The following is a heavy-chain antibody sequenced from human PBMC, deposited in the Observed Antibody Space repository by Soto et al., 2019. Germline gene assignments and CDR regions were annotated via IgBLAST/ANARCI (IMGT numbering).Heavy chain of an antibody. Sequence: SETLSLTCTVSGGSINSCDYSWTWIRQPPGKGLEWIGYIYHTGTTYYNMSLKSRVTISVDRSKNQFSLKLSSVTAADTAVYYCARSSDYYYSGYYYYFDSWGQGTLVTVSS. J-gene: IGHJ4*02. CDR2: IYHTGTT. D-gene: IGHD3-22*01. V-gene: IGHV4-30-2*01. CDR3: ARSSDYYYSGYYYYFDS. CDR1: GGSINSCDYS.